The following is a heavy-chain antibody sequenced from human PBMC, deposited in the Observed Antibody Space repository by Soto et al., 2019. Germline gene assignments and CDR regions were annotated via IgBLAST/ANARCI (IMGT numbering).Heavy chain of an antibody. CDR2: INTGNGNT. CDR3: ARDLAFETLRFLEWLRTPFYGMDV. CDR1: GYTFTPYA. J-gene: IGHJ6*02. D-gene: IGHD3-3*01. V-gene: IGHV1-3*04. Sequence: ASVKVSCKASGYTFTPYAMHWVRQAPGQRLEWMGWINTGNGNTKYSQKFQGRVTITRDTAASAVYMELSSLRSEDTAVYYCARDLAFETLRFLEWLRTPFYGMDVWGQGTTVTVSS.